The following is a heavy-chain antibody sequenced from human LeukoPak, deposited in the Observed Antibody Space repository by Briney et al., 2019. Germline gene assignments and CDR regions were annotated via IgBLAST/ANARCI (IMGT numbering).Heavy chain of an antibody. CDR1: GFTFSSYS. V-gene: IGHV3-21*01. CDR3: ASLYDLDAFDI. CDR2: ISSSSSYI. J-gene: IGHJ4*02. D-gene: IGHD2-15*01. Sequence: GGSLRLSCAASGFTFSSYSMNWVRQAPGKGLEWVSSISSSSSYIYYADSVKGRFTISRDNAKNSLYLQMNSLRAEDTAVYYCASLYDLDAFDIWGQGTLVTVSS.